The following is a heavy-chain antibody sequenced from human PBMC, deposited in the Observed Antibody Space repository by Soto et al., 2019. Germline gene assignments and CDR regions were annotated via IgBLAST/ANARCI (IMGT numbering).Heavy chain of an antibody. CDR3: ARHHGPTTSENWFDP. V-gene: IGHV1-18*01. Sequence: ASVKVSCKASGYTFFTYDISWVRQAPGQGLEWMGWISTYSGDTKYAQKFQGRVTMTTDTSTTTAYLELRSLRSDDTAVYYCARHHGPTTSENWFDPWGQGTLVTAPQ. J-gene: IGHJ5*02. D-gene: IGHD5-12*01. CDR1: GYTFFTYD. CDR2: ISTYSGDT.